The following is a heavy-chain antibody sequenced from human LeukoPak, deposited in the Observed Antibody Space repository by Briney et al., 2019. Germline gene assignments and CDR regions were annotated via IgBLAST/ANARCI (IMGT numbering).Heavy chain of an antibody. Sequence: ASVKVSCKASGYTFTDLYIHWVRQAPGQGLEWMGFIRSNTGGTSYAQKFQGRVTMTSDTSISTAYMELSGLTSDDTAVYFCARHNYDFDFDYWGQGTLVTVSS. J-gene: IGHJ4*02. V-gene: IGHV1-2*02. D-gene: IGHD4-11*01. CDR2: IRSNTGGT. CDR3: ARHNYDFDFDY. CDR1: GYTFTDLY.